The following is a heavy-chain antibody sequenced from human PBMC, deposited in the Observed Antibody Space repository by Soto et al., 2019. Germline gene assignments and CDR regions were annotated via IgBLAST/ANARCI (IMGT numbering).Heavy chain of an antibody. D-gene: IGHD3-10*01. V-gene: IGHV3-48*02. Sequence: GGSLRLSCAASGFSFNSYTMNWVRQAPGKGLEWVSYISSSSSTIYYADSVKGRFTISRDNAKNSLYLQMNSLRDEDTAVYYCARVPPGSGSRDNKSFFDYWGQGPLVPVSS. CDR2: ISSSSSTI. CDR1: GFSFNSYT. CDR3: ARVPPGSGSRDNKSFFDY. J-gene: IGHJ4*02.